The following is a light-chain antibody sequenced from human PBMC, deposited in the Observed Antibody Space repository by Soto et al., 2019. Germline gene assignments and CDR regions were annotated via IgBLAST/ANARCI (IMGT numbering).Light chain of an antibody. CDR3: QQYNNWPRAT. Sequence: EILLTQSPGTLSVSPGERVTLSCRASQSVSSNLACYQQKPGQSTRLILYGASTRATGIPARFSGSGAGTEFTLTISSLQSEDFGAYYCQQYNNWPRATFGGGTKVDIK. CDR2: GAS. V-gene: IGKV3-15*01. CDR1: QSVSSN. J-gene: IGKJ4*01.